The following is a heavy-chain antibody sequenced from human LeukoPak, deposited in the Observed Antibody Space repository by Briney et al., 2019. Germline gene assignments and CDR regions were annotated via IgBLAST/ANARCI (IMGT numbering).Heavy chain of an antibody. Sequence: GRSLRLSCAASGFTFDDYAMRWVRQAPGKGLEWVSGISWNSGSIGYADSVKGRFTISRDNAKNSLYLQMNSLRAEDTALYYCAKALLHYDILTGPDYWGQGTLVTVSS. J-gene: IGHJ4*02. CDR1: GFTFDDYA. CDR2: ISWNSGSI. V-gene: IGHV3-9*01. D-gene: IGHD3-9*01. CDR3: AKALLHYDILTGPDY.